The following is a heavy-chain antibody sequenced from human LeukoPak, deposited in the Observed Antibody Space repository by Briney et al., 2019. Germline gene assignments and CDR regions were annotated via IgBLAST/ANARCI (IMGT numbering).Heavy chain of an antibody. CDR3: ASSVYGDPHLAYYYGMDV. Sequence: GSSVKVSCKASGGTFSIYAISWVRQAPGQGLEWMGWISAYNGNTNYAQKLQGRVTMTTDTSTRTAYMELRSLRSDDTAVYYCASSVYGDPHLAYYYGMDVWGQGTTVTVSS. CDR2: ISAYNGNT. CDR1: GGTFSIYA. J-gene: IGHJ6*02. V-gene: IGHV1-18*01. D-gene: IGHD4-17*01.